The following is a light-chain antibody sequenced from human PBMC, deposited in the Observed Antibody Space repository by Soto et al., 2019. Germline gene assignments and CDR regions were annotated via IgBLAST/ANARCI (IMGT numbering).Light chain of an antibody. CDR1: QSVSRS. J-gene: IGKJ4*01. CDR3: QQRSNS. V-gene: IGKV3-11*01. CDR2: DAS. Sequence: EIVLTQSPATLSLSPGDRATLSCRASQSVSRSLTWYQQKPCQAPRLLIYDASTRATGIPPRFSGSGSGTDFTLTISSLEPEDFAVYYCQQRSNSFGGGTKVEIK.